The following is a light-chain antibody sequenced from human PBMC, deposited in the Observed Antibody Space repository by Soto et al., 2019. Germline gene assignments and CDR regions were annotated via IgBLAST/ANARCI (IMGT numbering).Light chain of an antibody. V-gene: IGKV3-20*01. J-gene: IGKJ2*01. CDR2: GAF. CDR1: RSISNSF. CDR3: LQYHSSPYT. Sequence: EIVLTQSPGTLSLSPGETATLSYRASRSISNSFLAWYQHKPGQAPRLLLYGAFNRATGVPDRFGGSGSGTDFTLTISRLEPEDSAVFYCLQYHSSPYTFGQGTKLEIK.